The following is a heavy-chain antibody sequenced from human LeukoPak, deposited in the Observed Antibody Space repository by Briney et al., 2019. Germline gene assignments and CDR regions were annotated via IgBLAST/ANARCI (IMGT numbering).Heavy chain of an antibody. CDR1: GFTFSNYA. Sequence: TGGSLRLSCTASGFTFSNYAMHWVRQAPGKGLEWVAVISFDGSSKDYAESVRGRFTVSRDNSKNTLYLQMNSLRVEDTAVYYCAKAADQYYYCYFYYMDVWGKGTTVTVSS. D-gene: IGHD2-2*01. CDR3: AKAADQYYYCYFYYMDV. J-gene: IGHJ6*03. V-gene: IGHV3-30*04. CDR2: ISFDGSSK.